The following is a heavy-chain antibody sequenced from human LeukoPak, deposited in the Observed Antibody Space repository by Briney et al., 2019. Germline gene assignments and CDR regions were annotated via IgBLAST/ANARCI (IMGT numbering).Heavy chain of an antibody. CDR1: GFTVSSNY. CDR3: AGVGYCSGGSCYSEYFQH. CDR2: IYSGGST. V-gene: IGHV3-66*01. Sequence: GGSLRLSCAASGFTVSSNYMSWVRQAPGKGLEWVSVIYSGGSTYYADSVKGRFTTSRDNSKNTLYLQMNSLRAEDTAVYYCAGVGYCSGGSCYSEYFQHWGQGTLVTVSS. J-gene: IGHJ1*01. D-gene: IGHD2-15*01.